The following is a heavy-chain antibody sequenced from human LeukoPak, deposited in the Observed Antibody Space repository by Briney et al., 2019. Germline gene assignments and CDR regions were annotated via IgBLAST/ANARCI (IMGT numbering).Heavy chain of an antibody. CDR3: ARDRLGSGWPNWFDP. CDR2: INSDGSST. J-gene: IGHJ5*02. V-gene: IGHV3-74*01. D-gene: IGHD6-19*01. CDR1: GFTFSSYW. Sequence: GSLRLSCAASGFTFSSYWMHWVRQAPGKGLVWVSRINSDGSSTSYADSVKGRFTISRDNAKNTLYLQMNSLRAEDTAVYYCARDRLGSGWPNWFDPWGQGTLVTVSS.